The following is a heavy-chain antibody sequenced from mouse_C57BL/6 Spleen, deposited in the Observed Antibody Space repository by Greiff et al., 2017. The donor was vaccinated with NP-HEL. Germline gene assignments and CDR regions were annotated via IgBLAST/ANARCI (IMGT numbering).Heavy chain of an antibody. CDR2: ISSGSSTI. Sequence: EVKLVESGGGLVKPGGSLKLSCAASGFTFSDYGMHWVRQAPEKGLEWVAYISSGSSTIYYADTVKGRFTISRDNAKNTLFLQMTSLRSEDTAMYYCARDFITTVVAYYYAMDYWGQGTSVTVSS. J-gene: IGHJ4*01. V-gene: IGHV5-17*01. CDR3: ARDFITTVVAYYYAMDY. CDR1: GFTFSDYG. D-gene: IGHD1-1*01.